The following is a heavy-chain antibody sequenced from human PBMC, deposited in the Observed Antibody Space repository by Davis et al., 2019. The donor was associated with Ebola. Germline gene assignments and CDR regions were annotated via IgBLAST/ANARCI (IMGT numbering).Heavy chain of an antibody. CDR3: VRDRFYYNSGNFVP. V-gene: IGHV1-69*13. CDR2: IIAVFGTA. D-gene: IGHD3-10*01. Sequence: SSVKVSCMASGGILRNNAISWVRQAPGRGPEWLGSIIAVFGTANYAEKFQERLTISADEPKTTVYMELSSLRSEDTAIYYCVRDRFYYNSGNFVPWGQGTLVTVSS. CDR1: GGILRNNA. J-gene: IGHJ5*02.